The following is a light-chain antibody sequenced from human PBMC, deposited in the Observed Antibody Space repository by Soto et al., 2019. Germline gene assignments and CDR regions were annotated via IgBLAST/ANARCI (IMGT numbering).Light chain of an antibody. V-gene: IGKV1-8*01. CDR2: AAS. CDR3: QQYYSYPLT. CDR1: QGISSY. J-gene: IGKJ4*01. Sequence: AIRMTQSPSSLSASTGDRVTITCRASQGISSYLAWYQQKPGKAPKLLIYAASTLQSVVPSRFSGSGSGTDFTLTISCLQSEDFAPYYCQQYYSYPLTFGGGTTVEIK.